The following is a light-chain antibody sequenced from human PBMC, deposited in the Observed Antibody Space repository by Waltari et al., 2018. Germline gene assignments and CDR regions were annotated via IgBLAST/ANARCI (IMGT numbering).Light chain of an antibody. V-gene: IGKV3-20*01. J-gene: IGKJ1*01. CDR3: QKYEALPAT. CDR1: QSISKY. Sequence: EIVLTQSPGTLSLSPGERATLSCRASQSISKYLVWYQQKPGQAPRLLIYEASIRATGITDRFSGSGSGTDFSLIISRLEPEDFAAYYCQKYEALPATFGQGTKVEIK. CDR2: EAS.